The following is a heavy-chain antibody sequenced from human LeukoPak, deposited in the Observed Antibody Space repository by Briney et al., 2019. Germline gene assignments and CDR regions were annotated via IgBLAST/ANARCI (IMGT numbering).Heavy chain of an antibody. CDR1: GYTFTGYY. CDR3: ARAQYQLLDNWFDP. V-gene: IGHV1-2*04. Sequence: ASAKVSCKASGYTFTGYYMHWVRQAPGQGLEWMGWINPNSGGANYAQKFQGWVTMTRDTSISTAYMELSRLRSDDTAVYYCARAQYQLLDNWFDPRGQGTLVTVSS. J-gene: IGHJ5*02. D-gene: IGHD2-2*01. CDR2: INPNSGGA.